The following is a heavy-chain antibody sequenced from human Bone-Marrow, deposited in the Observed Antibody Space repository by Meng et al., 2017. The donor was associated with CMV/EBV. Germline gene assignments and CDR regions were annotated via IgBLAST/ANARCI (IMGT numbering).Heavy chain of an antibody. V-gene: IGHV3-30*02. CDR1: GFTFSSYG. CDR3: ANQLRFLEWLLYFQH. D-gene: IGHD3-3*01. Sequence: LSLTCAASGFTFSSYGMHWVRQAPGKGLEWVAFIRYDGSNKYYADSVKGRFTISRDNSKNTLYLQMNSLRAEDTAVYYCANQLRFLEWLLYFQHWGQGPRVTCSS. J-gene: IGHJ1*01. CDR2: IRYDGSNK.